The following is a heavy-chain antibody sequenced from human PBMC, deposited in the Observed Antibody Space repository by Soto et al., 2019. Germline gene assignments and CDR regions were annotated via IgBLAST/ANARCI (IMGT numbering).Heavy chain of an antibody. V-gene: IGHV4-59*01. CDR2: IYYSGST. J-gene: IGHJ6*02. CDR3: ARAGLGSGYYYYYYGMDV. Sequence: SETLXLTCTVSGGSISSYYWSWIRQPPGKGLEWIGYIYYSGSTNYNPSLKSRVTISVDTSKNQFSLKLSSVTAADTAVYYCARAGLGSGYYYYYYGMDVWGQGTTVTVSS. D-gene: IGHD3-22*01. CDR1: GGSISSYY.